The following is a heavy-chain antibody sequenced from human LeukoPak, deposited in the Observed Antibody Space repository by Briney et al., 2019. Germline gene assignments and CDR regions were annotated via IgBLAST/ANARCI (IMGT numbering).Heavy chain of an antibody. CDR1: GDSISNSTYY. CDR2: IYYSGST. V-gene: IGHV4-39*07. D-gene: IGHD4-11*01. J-gene: IGHJ2*01. CDR3: ARATVIGYWYFDL. Sequence: PSETLSLTCSVSGDSISNSTYYWGWIRQPPGKGLEWIGNIYYSGSTYYNPSLKSRVTISVDTSKNQFSLKLSSVTAADTAVYYCARATVIGYWYFDLWGRGTLVTVSS.